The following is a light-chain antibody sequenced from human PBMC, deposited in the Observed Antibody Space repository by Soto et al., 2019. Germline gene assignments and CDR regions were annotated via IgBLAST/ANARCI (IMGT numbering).Light chain of an antibody. V-gene: IGKV3-11*01. CDR3: QQRSNWPPLT. J-gene: IGKJ5*01. CDR2: DAP. Sequence: PGDSATLSCRASETIYRYLGWYQQKPGQAPRLLISDAPFRATGVPDRFNGSGSGTDFTLTISSLEPEDFAVYYCQQRSNWPPLTFGQGTRLEIK. CDR1: ETIYRY.